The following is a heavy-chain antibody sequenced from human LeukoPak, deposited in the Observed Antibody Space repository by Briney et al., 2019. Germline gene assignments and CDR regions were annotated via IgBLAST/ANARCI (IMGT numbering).Heavy chain of an antibody. V-gene: IGHV4-38-2*01. CDR2: IYHSGST. Sequence: SETLSLTCAVSGYSISSGYYWGWIRPPPGKGLEWIGSIYHSGSTYYNPSLKSRVPISVDTSKNQFSLKLSSVTAADTAVYYCARTSSGWPNFDYWGQGTLVTVSS. D-gene: IGHD6-19*01. CDR1: GYSISSGYY. CDR3: ARTSSGWPNFDY. J-gene: IGHJ4*02.